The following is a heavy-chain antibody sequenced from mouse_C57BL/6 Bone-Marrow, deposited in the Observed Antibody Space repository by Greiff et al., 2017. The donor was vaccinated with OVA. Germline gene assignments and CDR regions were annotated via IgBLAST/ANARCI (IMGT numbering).Heavy chain of an antibody. CDR2: IDPETGGT. CDR1: GYTFTDYE. J-gene: IGHJ2*01. D-gene: IGHD1-1*01. V-gene: IGHV1-15*01. CDR3: TRESGYYGSSPLDYFDY. Sequence: SGAELVRPGASVTLSCKASGYTFTDYEMHWVKQTPVHGLEWIGAIDPETGGTAYTQKFKGKAILTADKSSSTAYMALRSLTSEDSAVYYCTRESGYYGSSPLDYFDYWGQGTTLTVSS.